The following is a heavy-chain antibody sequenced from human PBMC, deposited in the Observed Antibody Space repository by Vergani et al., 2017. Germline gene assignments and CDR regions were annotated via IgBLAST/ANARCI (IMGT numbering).Heavy chain of an antibody. CDR3: ARGDCSSTSCYVGGGYYYYYMDV. Sequence: QVQLQQWGAGLLKPSETLSLTCAVYGGSFSGYYWSWIRQPPGKGLEWIGEINHSGSTNYNPSLKSRFTISVDTSKNQFSLKLSSVTAADTAVYYCARGDCSSTSCYVGGGYYYYYMDVWGKGTTVTVSS. V-gene: IGHV4-34*01. J-gene: IGHJ6*03. D-gene: IGHD2-2*01. CDR2: INHSGST. CDR1: GGSFSGYY.